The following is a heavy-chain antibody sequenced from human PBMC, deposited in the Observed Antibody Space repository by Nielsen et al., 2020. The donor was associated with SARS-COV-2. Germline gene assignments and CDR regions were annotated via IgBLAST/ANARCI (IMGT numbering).Heavy chain of an antibody. CDR1: GFTFSSYA. Sequence: GGSLRLSCAASGFTFSSYAMSWVRQAPGKGLEWVSVIYSGGSRIYYADSVKGRFTISRDDAKSTLYLQMDSLRVEDTAKYYCARGSNWGGDYWGQGTLVTVSS. CDR3: ARGSNWGGDY. CDR2: IYSGGSRI. J-gene: IGHJ4*02. V-gene: IGHV3-23*03. D-gene: IGHD7-27*01.